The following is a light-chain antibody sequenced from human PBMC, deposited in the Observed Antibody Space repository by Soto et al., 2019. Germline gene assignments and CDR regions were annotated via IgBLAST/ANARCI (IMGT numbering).Light chain of an antibody. J-gene: IGKJ4*01. CDR3: QQLSTYPLT. Sequence: IQLTQSPSSLSASVGDRVTITYRASQGISSYLAWYQQKPGKAPKLLIYAASTSQSGVPSRFSGSGSGTDFTLTISSLQPEDFATYYCQQLSTYPLTFGGGTKVEIK. CDR2: AAS. V-gene: IGKV1-9*01. CDR1: QGISSY.